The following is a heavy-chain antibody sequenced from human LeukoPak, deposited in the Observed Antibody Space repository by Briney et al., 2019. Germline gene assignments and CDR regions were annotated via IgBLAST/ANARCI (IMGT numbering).Heavy chain of an antibody. D-gene: IGHD3-16*01. V-gene: IGHV4-34*01. Sequence: SETLSLTCAVYGGSFSGYYWSWIRQPPGKGLEWIGGINHSGSTNYNPSLKSRVTISVDTSKNQFSLKLSSVTAADTAVYYCARGDDGGNYFDYWGQGTLVTVSS. CDR1: GGSFSGYY. J-gene: IGHJ4*02. CDR2: INHSGST. CDR3: ARGDDGGNYFDY.